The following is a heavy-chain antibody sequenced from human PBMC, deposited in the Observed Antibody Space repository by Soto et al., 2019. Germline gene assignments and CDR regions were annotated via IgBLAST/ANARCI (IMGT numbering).Heavy chain of an antibody. CDR1: GDTFSNFD. J-gene: IGHJ5*02. CDR3: ATMIRGLIHWLDP. CDR2: MYPNNGQT. D-gene: IGHD3-16*01. Sequence: QVQLVQSGAEVKRPGASVKVSCKASGDTFSNFDFNWVRQATGQGPEWMGWMYPNNGQTAYARTVQGRVTMTWNSSTSTAYMELSSLTSEDTAVYYCATMIRGLIHWLDPWGQGTLVTVSS. V-gene: IGHV1-8*01.